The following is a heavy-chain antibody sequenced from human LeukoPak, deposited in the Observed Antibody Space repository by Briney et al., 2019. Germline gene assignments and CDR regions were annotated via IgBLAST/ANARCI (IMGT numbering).Heavy chain of an antibody. Sequence: GGSLRLSCAASGFTFSSYGMSWVRQAPGKVLEWLSVISGRGDSTYYADSVKGRFTISRDNSKNTLYLQMNSLRAEDTAVYYCAKTSGWYYFDYWGQGTLVTVSS. D-gene: IGHD6-19*01. CDR3: AKTSGWYYFDY. CDR2: ISGRGDST. CDR1: GFTFSSYG. V-gene: IGHV3-23*01. J-gene: IGHJ4*02.